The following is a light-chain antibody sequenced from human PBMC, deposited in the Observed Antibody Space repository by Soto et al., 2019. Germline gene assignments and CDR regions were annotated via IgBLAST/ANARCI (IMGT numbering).Light chain of an antibody. CDR3: SSYASSSSVV. CDR1: SSDVGGYNY. J-gene: IGLJ2*01. CDR2: DVI. V-gene: IGLV2-14*01. Sequence: QSVLTQPASVSGSPGQSITISCTGTSSDVGGYNYVSWYQQHPGKAPKLMIYDVINRPSGVSNRFSGSKSGNTASLTISGLQAEDEADYYCSSYASSSSVVFGGGTKLTV.